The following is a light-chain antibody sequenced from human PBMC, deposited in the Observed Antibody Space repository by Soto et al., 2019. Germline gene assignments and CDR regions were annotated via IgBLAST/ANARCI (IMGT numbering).Light chain of an antibody. V-gene: IGKV1-5*01. CDR1: QSISSW. J-gene: IGKJ4*01. Sequence: EIQLISFPSTPLTYKEDRVTITCRASQSISSWLAWYQQKPGKAPKLLIYDASSLESGVPSRFSGSGSGTEFTLTISRLQPDDFATYYCQQYNSYPLTFGGGTKVDIK. CDR2: DAS. CDR3: QQYNSYPLT.